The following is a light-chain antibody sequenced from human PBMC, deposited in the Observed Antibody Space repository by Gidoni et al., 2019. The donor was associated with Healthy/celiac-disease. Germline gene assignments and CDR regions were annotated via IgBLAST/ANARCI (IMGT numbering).Light chain of an antibody. CDR3: AAWDDTLNGVV. Sequence: QSVLTQPPSVSEAPRQRVTISCSGSSSNIGDNAVNWYQQPPGKAPKLLIYYDDLLPSGVSDRFSGSKSGTSASLAISGLQSEDEADYYCAAWDDTLNGVVFGGGTKRTVL. J-gene: IGLJ2*01. CDR2: YDD. V-gene: IGLV1-36*01. CDR1: SSNIGDNA.